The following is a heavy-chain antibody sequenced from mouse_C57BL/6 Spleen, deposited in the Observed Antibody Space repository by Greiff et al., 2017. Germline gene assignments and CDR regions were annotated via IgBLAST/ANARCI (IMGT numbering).Heavy chain of an antibody. CDR3: ARRDDYDGAYYAMDY. Sequence: VKLQQSGAELARPGASVKMSCKASGYTFTSYTMHWVKQRPGQGLEWIGYINPSRGYTKYNQKFKDKATLTADKSSRTAYMQLSSLTSEDSAVYYCARRDDYDGAYYAMDYWGQGTSVTVSS. CDR1: GYTFTSYT. J-gene: IGHJ4*01. CDR2: INPSRGYT. V-gene: IGHV1-4*01. D-gene: IGHD2-4*01.